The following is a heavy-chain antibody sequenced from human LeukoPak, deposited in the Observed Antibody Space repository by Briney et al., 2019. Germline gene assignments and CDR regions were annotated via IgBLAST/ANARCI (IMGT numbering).Heavy chain of an antibody. CDR1: GFPFSSYA. CDR2: ISSNGGST. V-gene: IGHV3-64*01. Sequence: GGSLRLSCAASGFPFSSYAMHWVRQAPGEGLEYVSAISSNGGSTYYANSVKGRFTISRDNSKNTLYLQMGSLRAEDMAVYYCARDEGSGHFDYWGQGTLVTVSS. J-gene: IGHJ4*02. CDR3: ARDEGSGHFDY.